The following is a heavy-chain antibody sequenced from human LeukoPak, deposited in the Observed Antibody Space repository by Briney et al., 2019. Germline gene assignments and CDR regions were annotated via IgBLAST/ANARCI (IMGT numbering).Heavy chain of an antibody. D-gene: IGHD2-21*02. J-gene: IGHJ4*02. CDR3: TRPIIAYCGGDCYYYFDY. CDR1: GFTFSSYA. CDR2: ISYDGSNK. Sequence: GGSLRLSCAASGFTFSSYAMHWVRQAPGKGLEWVAVISYDGSNKYYADSVKGRFTISRDNSKNTLYLQMNSLKTEDTAVYYCTRPIIAYCGGDCYYYFDYWGQGTLVTVSS. V-gene: IGHV3-30-3*01.